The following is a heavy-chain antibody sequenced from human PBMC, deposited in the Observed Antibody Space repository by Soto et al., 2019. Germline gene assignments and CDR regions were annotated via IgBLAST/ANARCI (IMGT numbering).Heavy chain of an antibody. CDR1: GGAISTYY. D-gene: IGHD3-3*01. CDR2: IYSSGST. Sequence: QVHLQESGPGLVKPSETLSLTCTVSGGAISTYYWTWIRQTAGKGLERIGRIYSSGSTKYNPALQSRVTMSLDTSNNQFSLRLTSVTAADTAVYYCARGQRFSDWFDPWGQGTLVTVSS. J-gene: IGHJ5*02. CDR3: ARGQRFSDWFDP. V-gene: IGHV4-4*07.